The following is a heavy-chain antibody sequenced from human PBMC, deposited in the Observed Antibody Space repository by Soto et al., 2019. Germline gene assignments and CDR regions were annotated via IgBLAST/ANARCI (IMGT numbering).Heavy chain of an antibody. CDR3: AREVPHDYGDYVGTFDI. V-gene: IGHV1-69*08. J-gene: IGHJ3*02. Sequence: QVQLVQSGAEVQKPGSSVKVSCKASGGTLSSYSISWVRQAPGQGLEWMGRIIPILDVPNYVPKFQGRVKFTADKSTNTAYMEVSRLRSEDTAVYYCAREVPHDYGDYVGTFDIWGQGTMVTVSS. CDR2: IIPILDVP. CDR1: GGTLSSYS. D-gene: IGHD4-17*01.